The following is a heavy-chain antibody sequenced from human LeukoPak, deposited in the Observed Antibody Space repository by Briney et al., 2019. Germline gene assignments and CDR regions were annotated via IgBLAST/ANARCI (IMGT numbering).Heavy chain of an antibody. D-gene: IGHD1-1*01. CDR1: GFTFSTHS. CDR2: INHDGNDI. Sequence: GGSLRLSCAASGFTFSTHSMNWVRQAPGKGLEGVSYINHDGNDIYYGESVKGRFTISRDNAKNSLYLQMHTLRAEDTAVYYCAGDGTGVLPGDAFDIWSQGTMVTVSS. V-gene: IGHV3-21*05. CDR3: AGDGTGVLPGDAFDI. J-gene: IGHJ3*02.